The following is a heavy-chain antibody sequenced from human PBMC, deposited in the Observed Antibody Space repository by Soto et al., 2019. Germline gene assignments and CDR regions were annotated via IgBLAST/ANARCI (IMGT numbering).Heavy chain of an antibody. CDR3: ARDYYRFNSGYGFSMDV. CDR1: ETTFSSYA. CDR2: ISYDGSNK. J-gene: IGHJ6*02. Sequence: QVQLVESGGGVVQPGRSLRLSCAASETTFSSYAMHWVRQSPGKGLEWVAVISYDGSNKYYADSVKGRFTISRANSKNTLYLQMNSLRAEDTAVYYCARDYYRFNSGYGFSMDVWGQGTTVTVSS. D-gene: IGHD5-12*01. V-gene: IGHV3-30-3*01.